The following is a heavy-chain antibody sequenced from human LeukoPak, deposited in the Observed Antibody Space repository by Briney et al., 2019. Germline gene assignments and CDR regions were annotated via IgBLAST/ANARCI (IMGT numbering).Heavy chain of an antibody. J-gene: IGHJ6*02. CDR3: ASAIAAAGTSYYYGMDV. D-gene: IGHD6-13*01. CDR1: GYTFTGYY. CDR2: INPNSGGT. V-gene: IGHV1-2*02. Sequence: GASVKVSCKASGYTFTGYYMHWVRQAPGQGLEWMGWINPNSGGTNYAQKFQGRVTMTRDTSISTAYVELSRLRSDDTAVYYCASAIAAAGTSYYYGMDVWGQGTTVTVSS.